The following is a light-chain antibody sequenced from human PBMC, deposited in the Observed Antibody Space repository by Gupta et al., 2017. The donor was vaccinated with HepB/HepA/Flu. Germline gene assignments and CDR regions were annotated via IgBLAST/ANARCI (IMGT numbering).Light chain of an antibody. CDR1: QSVSSY. CDR3: QQRSNWQVT. J-gene: IGKJ4*01. V-gene: IGKV3-11*01. CDR2: DAS. Sequence: EIVFTQSPATLPLSPGERATLSCRASQSVSSYLAWYQQKPAQAPRLLIYDASNRATGIPARFSGSGSGTDFTLTISSLEPEDFAVYYCQQRSNWQVTFGGGTKVEIK.